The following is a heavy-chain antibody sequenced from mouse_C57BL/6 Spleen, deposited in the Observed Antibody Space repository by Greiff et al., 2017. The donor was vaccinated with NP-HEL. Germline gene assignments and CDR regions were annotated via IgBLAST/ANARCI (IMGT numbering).Heavy chain of an antibody. CDR3: ARDGSNPYGYFDV. J-gene: IGHJ1*03. Sequence: VQLQQSGPELVKPGASVKLSCKASGYTFTSYDINWVKQRPGQGLEWIGWIYPRDGSTKYNEKFKGKATLTVDTSSSTAYMELHSLTSEDSAVYFCARDGSNPYGYFDVWGTGTTVTVSS. CDR2: IYPRDGST. D-gene: IGHD1-1*01. V-gene: IGHV1-85*01. CDR1: GYTFTSYD.